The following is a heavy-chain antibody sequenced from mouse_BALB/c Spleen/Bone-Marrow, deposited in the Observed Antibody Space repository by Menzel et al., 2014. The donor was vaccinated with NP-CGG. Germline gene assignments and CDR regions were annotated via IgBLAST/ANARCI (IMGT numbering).Heavy chain of an antibody. CDR3: ARWLLGYAMDY. Sequence: QVQLQQSGAELVKPGASVELSCKASGYTFTSYWMHWVKQRPGQGLEWIGEIDPSDSYTNYNQKFKGKATLTVDKSSSTAYMQLSSLTSEDSAVYYCARWLLGYAMDYWGQGTSVTVSS. J-gene: IGHJ4*01. CDR2: IDPSDSYT. V-gene: IGHV1-69*02. D-gene: IGHD2-3*01. CDR1: GYTFTSYW.